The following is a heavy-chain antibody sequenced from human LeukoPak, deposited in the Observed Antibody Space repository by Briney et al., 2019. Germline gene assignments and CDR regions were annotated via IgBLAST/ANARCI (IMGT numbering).Heavy chain of an antibody. V-gene: IGHV3-33*01. D-gene: IGHD3-10*01. CDR1: GFTFSSYG. Sequence: GRSLRLSCAASGFTFSSYGMHWVRQAPGKGLKWVAVIWYDGSNKYYADSVKGRFTISRDNSKNTLYLQMNSLRAEDTAVYYCARAHGSGSYFYFDYWGQGTLVTVSS. CDR2: IWYDGSNK. J-gene: IGHJ4*02. CDR3: ARAHGSGSYFYFDY.